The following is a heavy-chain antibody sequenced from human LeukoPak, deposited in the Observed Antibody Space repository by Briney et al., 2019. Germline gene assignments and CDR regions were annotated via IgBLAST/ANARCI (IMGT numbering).Heavy chain of an antibody. CDR1: GFTFSSYS. V-gene: IGHV3-21*01. CDR2: ISSSSSYI. J-gene: IGHJ6*02. D-gene: IGHD2-15*01. Sequence: GGSLRLSCVASGFTFSSYSMNWVRQAPGKGLEWVSSISSSSSYIYYADSVKGRFTISRDNAKNSLYLQMNSLRAEDTAVYYCARDLRHRSWLEGYYGMDVWGQGTTVTVSS. CDR3: ARDLRHRSWLEGYYGMDV.